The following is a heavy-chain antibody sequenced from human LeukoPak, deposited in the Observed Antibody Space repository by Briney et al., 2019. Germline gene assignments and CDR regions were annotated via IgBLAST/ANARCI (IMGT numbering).Heavy chain of an antibody. J-gene: IGHJ4*02. D-gene: IGHD2-2*01. CDR1: GFTFSSYA. CDR2: ISGSGGST. CDR3: AKARGGIVVVPAAYCFDY. V-gene: IGHV3-23*01. Sequence: GGSLRLSCAASGFTFSSYAMSWVRQAPGKGLEWVSAISGSGGSTYSADSVKGRFTISRDNSKNTLYLQMNSLRAEDTAVYYCAKARGGIVVVPAAYCFDYWGQGTLVTVSS.